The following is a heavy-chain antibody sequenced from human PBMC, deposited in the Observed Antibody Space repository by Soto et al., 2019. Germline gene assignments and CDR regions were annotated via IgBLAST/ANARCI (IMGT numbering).Heavy chain of an antibody. CDR2: IYYSGST. J-gene: IGHJ5*02. CDR3: ARDRGYSNRFDP. D-gene: IGHD5-18*01. Sequence: PSETLSLTCTVSGGSIMNYYWSWIRQPPGKGLEWIGYIYYSGSTNYNPSLRSRVTISVDTSKNQFSLRLSSVTAADTAVYYCARDRGYSNRFDPWGQGTLVTVSS. CDR1: GGSIMNYY. V-gene: IGHV4-59*01.